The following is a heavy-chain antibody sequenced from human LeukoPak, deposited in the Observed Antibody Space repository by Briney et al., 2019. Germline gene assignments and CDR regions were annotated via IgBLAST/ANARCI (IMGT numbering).Heavy chain of an antibody. CDR3: ARGRSLDY. CDR1: GFTVSSNS. CDR2: IRYDGSNK. Sequence: GGSLRLSCTVSGFTVSSNSMSWVRQAPGKGLEWVAFIRYDGSNKYYADSVKGRFTISRDNSKNTLYLQMNSLRAEDTAVYYCARGRSLDYWGQGTLVTVSS. J-gene: IGHJ4*02. V-gene: IGHV3-30*02.